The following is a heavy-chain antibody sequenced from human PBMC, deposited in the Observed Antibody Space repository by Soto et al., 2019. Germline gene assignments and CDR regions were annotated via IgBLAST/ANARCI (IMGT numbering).Heavy chain of an antibody. J-gene: IGHJ6*02. V-gene: IGHV3-23*01. CDR3: ARGDRGGSGSPASYYYSGGDV. CDR1: GFTLSSYA. D-gene: IGHD3-10*01. Sequence: DVQLLESGGHWVQPGGSLRLSCSASGFTLSSYAMSWVRPAPGKGLEWVSSISAGGDMTYNSDSVRGRFTISRDNSTNALFSQIHNLRIEDTALYYCARGDRGGSGSPASYYYSGGDVWGQCATVIVS. CDR2: ISAGGDMT.